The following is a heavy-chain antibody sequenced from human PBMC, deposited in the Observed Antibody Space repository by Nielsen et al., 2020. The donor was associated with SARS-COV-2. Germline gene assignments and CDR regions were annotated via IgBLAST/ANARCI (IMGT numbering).Heavy chain of an antibody. CDR2: ISAYNGNT. CDR1: GYTFTSYG. CDR3: ARADGYSYGYYYYGMDV. D-gene: IGHD5-18*01. Sequence: ASVKVSCKASGYTFTSYGISWVRQAPGQGLEWMGWISAYNGNTNYAQKLQGRVTMTTDTSTSTAYMELRSLRFDDTAVYYCARADGYSYGYYYYGMDVWGQGTTVTVSS. V-gene: IGHV1-18*01. J-gene: IGHJ6*02.